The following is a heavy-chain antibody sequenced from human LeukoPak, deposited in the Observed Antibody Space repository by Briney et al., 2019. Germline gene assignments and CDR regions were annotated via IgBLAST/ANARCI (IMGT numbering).Heavy chain of an antibody. J-gene: IGHJ6*03. CDR1: GYTFTSYD. D-gene: IGHD3-3*01. V-gene: IGHV1-8*01. CDR3: ARDAEDFWSGYHYYMDV. CDR2: MNPDTGNT. Sequence: ASVKVSCKASGYTFTSYDINWVRQATGQGLEWMGWMNPDTGNTGYAQKFQGRVTMTRNTSISTAYMELSSLRSEDTAVYYCARDAEDFWSGYHYYMDVWGKGTTVTVSS.